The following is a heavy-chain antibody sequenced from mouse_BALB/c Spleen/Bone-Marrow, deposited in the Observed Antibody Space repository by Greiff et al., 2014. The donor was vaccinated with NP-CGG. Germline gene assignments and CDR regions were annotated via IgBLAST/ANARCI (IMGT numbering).Heavy chain of an antibody. CDR2: LWSGGST. Sequence: QVQLKESGPSLVQPSQSLSITCTVSGFSLTSYGVHWVRQSPGKGLEWLGVLWSGGSTDYNAVIISRLSISKDNTKSQFLFKMNMLQADDTAICLCARNGYDRGYAMDYWGPGTSVTVSS. CDR3: ARNGYDRGYAMDY. D-gene: IGHD2-14*01. J-gene: IGHJ4*01. CDR1: GFSLTSYG. V-gene: IGHV2-4-1*01.